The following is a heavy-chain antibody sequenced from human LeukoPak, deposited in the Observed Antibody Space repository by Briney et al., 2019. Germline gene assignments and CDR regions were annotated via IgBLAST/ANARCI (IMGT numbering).Heavy chain of an antibody. CDR1: GYTFTSYG. CDR3: ARDHGQQQLVTFFDY. J-gene: IGHJ4*02. V-gene: IGHV1-18*01. CDR2: ISAYNGNT. D-gene: IGHD6-13*01. Sequence: ASVKVSCKASGYTFTSYGISWVRQAPGQGLEWMGCISAYNGNTNYAQKLQGRATMTTDTSTSTAYMELRSLRSDDTAVYYCARDHGQQQLVTFFDYWGQGTLVTVSS.